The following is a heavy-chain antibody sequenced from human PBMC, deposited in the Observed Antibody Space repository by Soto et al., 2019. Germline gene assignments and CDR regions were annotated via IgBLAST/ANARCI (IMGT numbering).Heavy chain of an antibody. Sequence: GGSLRLSCAASGFTFSTYAMHWVRQAPGKGLEWVALISYDGSNKYYADSVKGRFTISRDNSKNTLYLQMNSLRAEDTAVYYCAKGAHLHIVVVTAMSFDYWGQGTLSPSPQ. V-gene: IGHV3-30-3*01. J-gene: IGHJ4*02. CDR1: GFTFSTYA. D-gene: IGHD2-21*02. CDR3: AKGAHLHIVVVTAMSFDY. CDR2: ISYDGSNK.